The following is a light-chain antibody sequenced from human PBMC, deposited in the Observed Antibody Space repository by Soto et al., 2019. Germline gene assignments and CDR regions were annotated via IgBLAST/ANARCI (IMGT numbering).Light chain of an antibody. J-gene: IGKJ5*01. Sequence: DIQMTQSPSTLSASVGDRVTITCRASQSISSWLAWYQQKPGKAPNLLIYAASSLQSGVPSRFSGSESGTDFTLTISSLQPEDCAIYFCQQANSFPITFGQGHDWRL. CDR1: QSISSW. CDR2: AAS. V-gene: IGKV1-12*01. CDR3: QQANSFPIT.